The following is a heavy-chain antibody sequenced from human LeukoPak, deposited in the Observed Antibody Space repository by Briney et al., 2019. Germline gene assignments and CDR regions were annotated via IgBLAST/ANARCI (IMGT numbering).Heavy chain of an antibody. CDR1: GYTFTGYY. Sequence: GASVKVSCKASGYTFTGYYMHWVRQAPGQGLEWMGWINPNSGGTNYAQKFQGRVTMTRDTSISTAYMELSRLRSDDTAVYYCAREVIGAWFGPFDPWGQGTLVTVSS. D-gene: IGHD3-10*01. V-gene: IGHV1-2*02. CDR3: AREVIGAWFGPFDP. J-gene: IGHJ5*02. CDR2: INPNSGGT.